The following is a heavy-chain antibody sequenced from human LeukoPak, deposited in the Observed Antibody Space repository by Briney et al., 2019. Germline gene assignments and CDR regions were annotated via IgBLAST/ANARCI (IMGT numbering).Heavy chain of an antibody. D-gene: IGHD1-26*01. V-gene: IGHV1-24*01. J-gene: IGHJ4*02. Sequence: ASVKVSCKVSGYTLTELSMHWVRQAPGKGLEWMGGFDPEDGETIYAQKFQGRVTMTEDTSTDTAYMELSSLRSEDTAVYYCATVLSGSYLGGSYFDYWGQGTLVTVSS. CDR2: FDPEDGET. CDR3: ATVLSGSYLGGSYFDY. CDR1: GYTLTELS.